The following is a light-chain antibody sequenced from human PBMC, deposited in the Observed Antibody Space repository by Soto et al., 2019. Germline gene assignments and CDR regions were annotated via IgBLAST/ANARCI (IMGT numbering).Light chain of an antibody. V-gene: IGKV3-20*01. Sequence: EIVWTQSPATLSLSPGERATLSCRASRSVTTYFAWYQQKPGQAPRLLIYGATNRATGIPDRFSGSGSGTDFTLTISRLDPEDFAVYYCQQYGSSPSFGQGTKVDI. CDR3: QQYGSSPS. J-gene: IGKJ1*01. CDR1: RSVTTY. CDR2: GAT.